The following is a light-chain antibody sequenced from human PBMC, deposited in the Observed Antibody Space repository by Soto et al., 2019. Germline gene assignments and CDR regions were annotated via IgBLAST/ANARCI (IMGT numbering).Light chain of an antibody. CDR3: QQYSSYAT. J-gene: IGKJ1*01. CDR1: QSISRW. Sequence: DTQMTQSPSTLSASVGDRVTISCRASQSISRWLAWYQQKPGKVPKLLIYDASSLESGVPSRFSGSGSGTEFTLSISSLHPDDSATYYCQQYSSYATFGQGTKVEVK. CDR2: DAS. V-gene: IGKV1-5*01.